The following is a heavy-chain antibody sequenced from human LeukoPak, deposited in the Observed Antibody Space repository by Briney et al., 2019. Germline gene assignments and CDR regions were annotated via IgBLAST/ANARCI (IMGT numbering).Heavy chain of an antibody. J-gene: IGHJ5*01. CDR2: TNPSSGNT. CDR3: TRKNWNRGNWFDS. V-gene: IGHV1-8*02. D-gene: IGHD1-1*01. CDR1: GYTFTGYY. Sequence: ASVKVSCKASGYTFTGYYMHWVRQAPGQGLEWMGWTNPSSGNTGYAQEFQGRVTMTSNTSINTAYMELSGLRSEDTAVYYCTRKNWNRGNWFDSWGQGALVTVAS.